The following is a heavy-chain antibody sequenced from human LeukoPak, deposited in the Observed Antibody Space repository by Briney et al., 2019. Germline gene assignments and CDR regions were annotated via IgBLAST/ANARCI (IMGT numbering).Heavy chain of an antibody. CDR1: GFSFTSYG. D-gene: IGHD3-16*01. CDR3: ARESAVSFLGVEYFQY. J-gene: IGHJ1*01. V-gene: IGHV3-33*01. Sequence: GRPLRLSCVASGFSFTSYGMHWVRQAPGKGLEWVAVIWFDGNKKYYADSVKGRFTISRDNSKNTLYLQMNSLRAEDTAVYYCARESAVSFLGVEYFQYWGQGTLVIVSS. CDR2: IWFDGNKK.